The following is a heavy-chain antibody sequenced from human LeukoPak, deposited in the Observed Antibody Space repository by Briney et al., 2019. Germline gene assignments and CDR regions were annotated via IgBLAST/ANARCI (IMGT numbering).Heavy chain of an antibody. V-gene: IGHV1-18*01. CDR1: GYTFISNG. CDR3: ARDLTTYYDILTGHPGDHWFDP. Sequence: ASVKVSCKASGYTFISNGISWVRQAPGQGLEWMGWISAYNGNTNYAQKFQGRVTMTTDTSTSTAYMELRSLRSDDTAVYYCARDLTTYYDILTGHPGDHWFDPWGQGTLVTVSS. CDR2: ISAYNGNT. D-gene: IGHD3-9*01. J-gene: IGHJ5*02.